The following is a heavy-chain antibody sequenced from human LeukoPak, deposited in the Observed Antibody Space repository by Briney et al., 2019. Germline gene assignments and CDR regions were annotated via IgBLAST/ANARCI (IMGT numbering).Heavy chain of an antibody. Sequence: PGGSLRLSCAASGFTFSNFAMHWARQAPGKGLEWVAGISYDAGKTYYADSVRGRFTISRDTSKNTLYLQMNGLRAEDTAVYYCARDSGRSATYFNYWGQGTLVTVSS. D-gene: IGHD3-10*01. V-gene: IGHV3-30*04. CDR3: ARDSGRSATYFNY. J-gene: IGHJ4*02. CDR2: ISYDAGKT. CDR1: GFTFSNFA.